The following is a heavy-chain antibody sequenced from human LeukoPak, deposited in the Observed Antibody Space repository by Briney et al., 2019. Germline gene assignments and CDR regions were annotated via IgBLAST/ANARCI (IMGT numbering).Heavy chain of an antibody. CDR1: GYTFTSYG. J-gene: IGHJ4*02. CDR2: INTNSGNP. D-gene: IGHD3-22*01. Sequence: ASVKVSCKASGYTFTSYGISWVRQAPGQGLEWMGWINTNSGNPTYAQDFTGRFVFSLDTSVSTAYLQISSLKAEDTAVYYCARSPTYYYDSSRYFDYWGQGTLVTVSS. V-gene: IGHV7-4-1*02. CDR3: ARSPTYYYDSSRYFDY.